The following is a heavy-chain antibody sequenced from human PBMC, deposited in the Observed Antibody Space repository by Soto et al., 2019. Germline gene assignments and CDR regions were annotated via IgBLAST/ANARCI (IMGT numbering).Heavy chain of an antibody. CDR3: ERAPTYYYGSGSWVFDY. CDR2: IWYDGSNK. CDR1: GFTFSSCG. V-gene: IGHV3-33*01. D-gene: IGHD3-10*01. Sequence: QPGGSLRLSCAASGFTFSSCGMHWVRQAPGKGLEWVAVIWYDGSNKYYADSVKGRFTISRDNSKNTLYLQMNSLRAEDTAVYYCERAPTYYYGSGSWVFDYWGQGNLVNVAA. J-gene: IGHJ4*02.